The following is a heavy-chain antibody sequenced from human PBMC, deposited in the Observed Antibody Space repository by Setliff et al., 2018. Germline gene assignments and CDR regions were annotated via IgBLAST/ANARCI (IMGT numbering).Heavy chain of an antibody. Sequence: SETLSLTCAVSGYSISSGYYWGWIQQPPGKGLEWIGSVYHSGSTYYNPSLKSRVTISVDTSKNQFSLKLSSVTAADTAVYYCARVPGGRFDYWGQGTLVTVSS. CDR3: ARVPGGRFDY. V-gene: IGHV4-38-2*01. D-gene: IGHD1-26*01. CDR2: VYHSGST. CDR1: GYSISSGYY. J-gene: IGHJ4*02.